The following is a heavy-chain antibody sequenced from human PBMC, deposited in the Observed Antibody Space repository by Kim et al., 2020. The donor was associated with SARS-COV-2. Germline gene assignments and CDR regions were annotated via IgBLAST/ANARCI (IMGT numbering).Heavy chain of an antibody. CDR3: ARDRLADWYFDL. CDR1: GFTFSSYS. Sequence: GGSLRLSCAASGFTFSSYSMNWVRQAPGKGLEWVSSISSSSSYIYYADSVKGRFTISRDNAKNSLYLQMNSLRAEDTAVYYCARDRLADWYFDLWGRGTLVTVSS. J-gene: IGHJ2*01. V-gene: IGHV3-21*01. D-gene: IGHD6-19*01. CDR2: ISSSSSYI.